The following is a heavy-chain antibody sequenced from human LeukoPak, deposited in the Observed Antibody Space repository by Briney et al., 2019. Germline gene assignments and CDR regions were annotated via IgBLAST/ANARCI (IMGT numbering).Heavy chain of an antibody. J-gene: IGHJ4*02. CDR2: ISSSSSYI. V-gene: IGHV3-21*01. CDR3: ARDMGDGYNY. CDR1: GFTFSSYA. Sequence: GGSLRLSCAASGFTFSSYAMSWVRQAPGKGLEWVSSISSSSSYIYYADSVKGRFTISRDNAKNSLYLQMNSLRAEDTAVYYCARDMGDGYNYWGQGTLVTVSS. D-gene: IGHD5-24*01.